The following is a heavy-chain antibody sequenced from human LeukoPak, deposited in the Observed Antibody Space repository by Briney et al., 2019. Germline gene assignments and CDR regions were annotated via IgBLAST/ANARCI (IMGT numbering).Heavy chain of an antibody. J-gene: IGHJ4*02. CDR1: GGSISSSNW. CDR2: IYHSGST. V-gene: IGHV4-4*02. D-gene: IGHD2-2*01. CDR3: ARDSRYCSSTTCYPPDY. Sequence: SETLSLTCAVSGGSISSSNWWSWVRQPPGKGLEWIGEIYHSGSTNYNPSLKSRVTISVDKSKNQFSLKLSSVTAADTAVYYCARDSRYCSSTTCYPPDYWGQGTLVTVSS.